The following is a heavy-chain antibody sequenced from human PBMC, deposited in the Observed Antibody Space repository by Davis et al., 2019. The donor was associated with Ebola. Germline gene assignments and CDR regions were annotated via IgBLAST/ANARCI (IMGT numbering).Heavy chain of an antibody. CDR3: TRDARRVRIYGMDV. D-gene: IGHD2-15*01. Sequence: GGSLRLSCAASGFTFSSYGMHWVRQAPGKGLEWVAVIWYDGSNKYYADSVKGRFTISRDNSKNTLYLQMNSLKTEDTAVYYCTRDARRVRIYGMDVWGQGTTVTVSS. V-gene: IGHV3-33*01. CDR1: GFTFSSYG. J-gene: IGHJ6*02. CDR2: IWYDGSNK.